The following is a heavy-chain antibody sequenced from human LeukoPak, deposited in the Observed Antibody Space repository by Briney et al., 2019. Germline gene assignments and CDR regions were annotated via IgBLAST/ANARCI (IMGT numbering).Heavy chain of an antibody. CDR3: ARDWDSARYYGMDV. V-gene: IGHV4-39*07. Sequence: PSETLSLTCTVSGGSISSSSYYWGWIRQPPGKGLEWIGSIYYSGSTYYNPSLKSRVTISVDTSKNQFSPKLSSVTAADTAVYYCARDWDSARYYGMDVWGQGTTVTVSS. D-gene: IGHD2/OR15-2a*01. CDR2: IYYSGST. J-gene: IGHJ6*01. CDR1: GGSISSSSYY.